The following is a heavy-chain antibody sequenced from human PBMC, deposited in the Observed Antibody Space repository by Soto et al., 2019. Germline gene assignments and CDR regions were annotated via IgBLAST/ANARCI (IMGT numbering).Heavy chain of an antibody. Sequence: GGSLGLSCAASGFTFSSYAMSWVRQAPGKGLEWVSAISGSGGSTYYADSVKGRFTISRDNSKNTLYLQMNSLRAEDTAVYYCAKFGPDGDYPQRPDFDYWGQGTLVTVSS. D-gene: IGHD4-17*01. CDR1: GFTFSSYA. CDR2: ISGSGGST. V-gene: IGHV3-23*01. CDR3: AKFGPDGDYPQRPDFDY. J-gene: IGHJ4*02.